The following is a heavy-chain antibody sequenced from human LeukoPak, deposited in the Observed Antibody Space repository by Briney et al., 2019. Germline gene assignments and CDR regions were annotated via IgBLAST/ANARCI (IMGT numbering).Heavy chain of an antibody. Sequence: ASVKVSCKASGGTFSSYAISWVRQAPGQGLEWMGGIIPIFGTANYAQKFQGRVTITADKSTSTAYMELSSLRSEDTAVYYCARKGYFDWITGFDPWGQGTLVTVSS. CDR3: ARKGYFDWITGFDP. CDR2: IIPIFGTA. CDR1: GGTFSSYA. V-gene: IGHV1-69*06. J-gene: IGHJ5*02. D-gene: IGHD3-9*01.